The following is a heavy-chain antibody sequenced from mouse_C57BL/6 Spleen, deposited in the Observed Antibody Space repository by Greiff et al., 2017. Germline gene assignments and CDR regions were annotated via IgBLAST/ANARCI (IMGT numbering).Heavy chain of an antibody. CDR1: GFTFSSYA. V-gene: IGHV5-4*01. Sequence: EVQGVESGGGLVKPGGSLKLPCAASGFTFSSYAMSWVRQTPEKRLEWVATISDGGSYTYYPDNVKGRFTISRDNAKNNLYLQMSHLKSEDTAMYYCARAGLRRGEYYFDYWGQGTTLTVSS. CDR2: ISDGGSYT. D-gene: IGHD2-4*01. CDR3: ARAGLRRGEYYFDY. J-gene: IGHJ2*01.